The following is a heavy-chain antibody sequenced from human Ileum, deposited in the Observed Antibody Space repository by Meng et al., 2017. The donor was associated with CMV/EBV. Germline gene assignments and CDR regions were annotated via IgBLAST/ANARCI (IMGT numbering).Heavy chain of an antibody. J-gene: IGHJ6*02. D-gene: IGHD2-2*01. CDR1: GFTFSTHG. CDR2: LYSGGTA. CDR3: ARERYQLLFVDYYYYGMDV. V-gene: IGHV3-53*01. Sequence: GGSLRLSCAASGFTFSTHGMSWVRQAPGKGLEWVSILYSGGTASYADSVKGRFTISRDNSKNTLYLQMNSLRAEDTAVYYCARERYQLLFVDYYYYGMDVWGQGTTVTVSS.